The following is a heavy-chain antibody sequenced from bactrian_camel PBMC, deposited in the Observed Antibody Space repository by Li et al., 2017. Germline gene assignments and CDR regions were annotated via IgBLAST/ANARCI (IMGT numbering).Heavy chain of an antibody. D-gene: IGHD1*01. Sequence: HVQLVESGGGLVQPGGSLRLSCAASGDISGGYCMAWFREAPGKDREAVAIFDRDGTTNYADSVEGRFTISQDNAKITLTLQMNNVKPEGTAMYLCAAGDYCLGSLPPQWHFPYWGQGTQVTVS. V-gene: IGHV3S55*01. CDR2: FDRDGTT. J-gene: IGHJ4*01. CDR1: GDISGGYC. CDR3: AAGDYCLGSLPPQWHFPY.